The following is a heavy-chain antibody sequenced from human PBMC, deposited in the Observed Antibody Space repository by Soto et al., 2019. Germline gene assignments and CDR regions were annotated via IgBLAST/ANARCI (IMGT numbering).Heavy chain of an antibody. D-gene: IGHD1-26*01. CDR1: GGSFSGYY. V-gene: IGHV4-34*01. Sequence: SETLSLTCAAYGGSFSGYYWSWIRQPPGKGLEWIGEINHSGSTNYNPSLKSRVTISVDTSKNQFSLKLSSVTAADTAVYYCARGVVGATACYFDYCGERNL. J-gene: IGHJ4*02. CDR3: ARGVVGATACYFDY. CDR2: INHSGST.